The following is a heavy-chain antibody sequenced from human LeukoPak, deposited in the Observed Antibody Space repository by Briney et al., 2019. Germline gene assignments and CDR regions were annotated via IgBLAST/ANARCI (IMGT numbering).Heavy chain of an antibody. CDR3: ARVPAGPLEYYFDY. J-gene: IGHJ4*02. CDR1: GGSISSSPYY. D-gene: IGHD6-13*01. V-gene: IGHV4-61*05. CDR2: IYYSGST. Sequence: SETLSLTCTVSGGSISSSPYYWSWIRQPPGKGLEWIGYIYYSGSTNYNPSLKSRVTISVDTSKNQFSLKLSSVTAADTAVYYCARVPAGPLEYYFDYWGQGTLVTVSS.